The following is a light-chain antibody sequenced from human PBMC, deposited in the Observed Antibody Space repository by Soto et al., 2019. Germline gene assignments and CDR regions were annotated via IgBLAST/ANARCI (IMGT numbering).Light chain of an antibody. CDR1: QSVSTN. CDR2: AAS. Sequence: VMTQSPATLSVSPGERATLSCRASQSVSTNLAWYQQKPGQAPRLLIYAASTRATGIPARFSGSGSGTEFTLTISSLQPDDFASYYCQQYNDYSTWTFGQGTKVEIK. J-gene: IGKJ1*01. CDR3: QQYNDYSTWT. V-gene: IGKV3-15*01.